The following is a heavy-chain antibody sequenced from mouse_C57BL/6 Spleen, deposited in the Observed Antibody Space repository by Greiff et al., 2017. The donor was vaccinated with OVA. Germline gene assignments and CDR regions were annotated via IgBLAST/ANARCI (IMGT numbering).Heavy chain of an antibody. D-gene: IGHD3-3*01. CDR2: IDPSDSYT. CDR1: GYTFTSYW. J-gene: IGHJ2*01. CDR3: ARRAAYYFDY. V-gene: IGHV1-50*01. Sequence: VQLQQPGAELVKPGASVKLSCKASGYTFTSYWVQWVKQRPGQGLEWIGEIDPSDSYTNYNQKFKGKATLTVDTSSSTAYMQLSSLTSEDSAVYYCARRAAYYFDYWGQGTTLTVSS.